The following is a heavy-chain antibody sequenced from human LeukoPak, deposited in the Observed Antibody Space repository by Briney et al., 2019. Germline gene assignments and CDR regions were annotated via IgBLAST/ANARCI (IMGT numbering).Heavy chain of an antibody. D-gene: IGHD5-24*01. CDR3: ARSEEMATTYFDY. V-gene: IGHV4-4*09. J-gene: IGHJ4*02. Sequence: SETLSLTCTVSGGSISSYYWSWIRQPPGKGLECIGYIYTSGSTNYNPSLKSRVTISVDTSKNQFTPKLSAVTAADTAVYYCARSEEMATTYFDYWGQGTLVTVSS. CDR2: IYTSGST. CDR1: GGSISSYY.